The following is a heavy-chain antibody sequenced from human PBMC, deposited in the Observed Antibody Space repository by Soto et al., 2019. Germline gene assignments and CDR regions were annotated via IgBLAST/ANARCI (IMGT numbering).Heavy chain of an antibody. Sequence: GESLKISCKGSGYSFTSSWIGWVRQMPGKGLEWMGIIYPGDSDSRYSPSFQGQVTISADKSISTAYLQWSSLKASDTAMYYRARHGGDYGGNSGDFGVGFDYWGQGTLVTVSS. D-gene: IGHD4-17*01. CDR1: GYSFTSSW. V-gene: IGHV5-51*01. CDR2: IYPGDSDS. CDR3: ARHGGDYGGNSGDFGVGFDY. J-gene: IGHJ4*02.